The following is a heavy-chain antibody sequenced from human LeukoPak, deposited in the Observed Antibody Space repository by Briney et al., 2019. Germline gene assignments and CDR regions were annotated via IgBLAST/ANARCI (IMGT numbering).Heavy chain of an antibody. CDR1: GYTFSRYG. Sequence: VASVKVSCKASGYTFSRYGISWVRQAPEQGLEWMGWISAYNGNTNYAQTLQGRVTMTTDTSTSTAYMELRSLTSDDTAVYYCARLAVAGNYWGQGTLVTVSS. D-gene: IGHD6-19*01. V-gene: IGHV1-18*01. CDR2: ISAYNGNT. CDR3: ARLAVAGNY. J-gene: IGHJ4*02.